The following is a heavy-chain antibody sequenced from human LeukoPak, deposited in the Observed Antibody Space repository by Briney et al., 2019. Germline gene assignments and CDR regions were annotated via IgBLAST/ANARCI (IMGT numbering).Heavy chain of an antibody. J-gene: IGHJ6*02. V-gene: IGHV3-66*01. CDR2: IYSGGTT. CDR3: ARSYSNHLFGMDV. Sequence: PGGSLRLSCEASGFIVTSYYITWVRRAPGKGLEWVSVIYSGGTTYYADSVKGRVAISRDNSKNTVFLQMNSVRAEDTAVYYCARSYSNHLFGMDVWGQGTTVTVSS. D-gene: IGHD4-11*01. CDR1: GFIVTSYY.